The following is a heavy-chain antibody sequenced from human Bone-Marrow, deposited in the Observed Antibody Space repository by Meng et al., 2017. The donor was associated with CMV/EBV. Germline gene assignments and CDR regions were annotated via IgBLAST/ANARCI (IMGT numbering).Heavy chain of an antibody. V-gene: IGHV3-21*01. D-gene: IGHD3-10*01. CDR1: GFTFSSYG. CDR3: ARDSRRFGELSPLG. CDR2: ISSSSTYI. J-gene: IGHJ4*02. Sequence: GESLKISCAASGFTFSSYGMHWVRQAPGKGLEWVSSISSSSTYIYSADSVKGRFTISRDNAKNSPYLQMNSLRAEDTAVYYCARDSRRFGELSPLGWGQGTLVTVSS.